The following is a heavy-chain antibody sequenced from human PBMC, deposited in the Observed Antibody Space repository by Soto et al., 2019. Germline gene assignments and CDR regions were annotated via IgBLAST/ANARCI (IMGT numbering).Heavy chain of an antibody. CDR3: AKDLPGSSSLYDAFDI. V-gene: IGHV3-30*18. CDR2: ISYDGSNK. J-gene: IGHJ3*02. Sequence: GGSLRLSCAASGFTFSSYGMHWVRQAPGKGLEWVAVISYDGSNKYYADSVKGRFTISRDNSKNTLYLQMNSLRAEDTAVYYCAKDLPGSSSLYDAFDIWGQGTMVTVSS. D-gene: IGHD6-13*01. CDR1: GFTFSSYG.